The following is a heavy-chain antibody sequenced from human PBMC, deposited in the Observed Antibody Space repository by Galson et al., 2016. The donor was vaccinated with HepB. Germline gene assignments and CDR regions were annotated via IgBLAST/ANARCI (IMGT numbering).Heavy chain of an antibody. J-gene: IGHJ5*02. CDR3: ASHYGSGSNNWLDP. V-gene: IGHV3-73*01. CDR2: IRSKTDNYAT. CDR1: GFTFSVSS. Sequence: SLRLSCAASGFTFSVSSIHWVRQASRGGLEWVGRIRSKTDNYATTYAESVKGRFTISRDDSKNMLYLQMNSLTVVDTAVYYCASHYGSGSNNWLDPWGQGTLVTVSS. D-gene: IGHD3-10*01.